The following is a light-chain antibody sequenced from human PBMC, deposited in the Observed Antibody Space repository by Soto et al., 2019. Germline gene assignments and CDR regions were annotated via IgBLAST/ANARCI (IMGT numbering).Light chain of an antibody. CDR1: QSVSSY. CDR2: DAS. J-gene: IGKJ5*01. CDR3: QQYGSSPIT. V-gene: IGKV3-20*01. Sequence: ELVLTQSPATLSLSPGERATLSCRASQSVSSYLAWYQQKPGQAPRLLIYDASNRATGIPDRFSGSGSGTDFTLTISRLEPEDFAVYYCQQYGSSPITFGQGTRLEIK.